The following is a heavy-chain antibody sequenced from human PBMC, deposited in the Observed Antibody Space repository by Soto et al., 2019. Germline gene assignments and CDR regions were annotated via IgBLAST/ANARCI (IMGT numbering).Heavy chain of an antibody. V-gene: IGHV3-7*01. CDR1: GFAFSSYW. CDR2: INQDETHI. CDR3: LEAGSGRHGVFLPS. Sequence: EVQLVESGGGLVQPGGSLRLSCAASGFAFSSYWLSWVRQAPGKGPEWVAKINQDETHISYTDSVKGRFTISRDNAKNSLYLEMNSLRVEDTAVYYCLEAGSGRHGVFLPSWGQGTPVTVSS. D-gene: IGHD5-12*01. J-gene: IGHJ4*02.